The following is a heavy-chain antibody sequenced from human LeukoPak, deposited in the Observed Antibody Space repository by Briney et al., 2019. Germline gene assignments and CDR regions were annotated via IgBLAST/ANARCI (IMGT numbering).Heavy chain of an antibody. CDR2: INHSGST. Sequence: SETLSLTCAVYGGSFSGYYWSWIRQPPGKGLEWIGEINHSGSTNYNPSLKSRVTISVDTSKNQFSLKLSSVTAADTAVYYCAASTWIPRGDVWGQGTTVTVSS. D-gene: IGHD5-18*01. CDR3: AASTWIPRGDV. J-gene: IGHJ6*02. V-gene: IGHV4-34*01. CDR1: GGSFSGYY.